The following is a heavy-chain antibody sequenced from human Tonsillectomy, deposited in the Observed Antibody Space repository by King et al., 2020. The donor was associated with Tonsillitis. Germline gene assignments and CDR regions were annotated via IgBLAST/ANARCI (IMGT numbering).Heavy chain of an antibody. CDR2: MNPNSGNT. D-gene: IGHD2/OR15-2a*01. Sequence: VQLVESGAEVKKPGASVKFSCKASGYTFTSYDINWVRQATGQGLEWMGWMNPNSGNTGYAQKFQGRVTMTRNTSISTAYMELSSLRSEDTAVYYCARSTRSMRWFDPWGQGTLVTVSS. J-gene: IGHJ5*02. V-gene: IGHV1-8*01. CDR3: ARSTRSMRWFDP. CDR1: GYTFTSYD.